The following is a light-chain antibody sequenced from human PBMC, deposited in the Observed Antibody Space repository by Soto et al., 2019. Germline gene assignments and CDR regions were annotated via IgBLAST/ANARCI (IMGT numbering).Light chain of an antibody. CDR3: QQFGSSWWT. Sequence: IVLTQSPGTLSLSPGERATLSCRASQSVSNNYLAWYQQKPGQAPRLLIYGASNRATGIPDRFSGSESGTDFTLTISRLEPEDFAVYYCQQFGSSWWTFGQGTKVDIK. CDR1: QSVSNNY. V-gene: IGKV3-20*01. J-gene: IGKJ1*01. CDR2: GAS.